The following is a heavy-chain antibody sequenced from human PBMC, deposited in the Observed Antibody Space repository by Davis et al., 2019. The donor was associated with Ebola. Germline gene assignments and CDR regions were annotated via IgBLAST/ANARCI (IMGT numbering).Heavy chain of an antibody. CDR2: ISPDGGRT. CDR3: ARDFDRVRE. J-gene: IGHJ4*02. D-gene: IGHD3-22*01. CDR1: GFTFSSYA. Sequence: HTGGSLRLSCAASGFTFSSYAMSWVRQAPGKGLMWVSRISPDGGRTGYADSVKGRFTISRDNAKNTLYLQMNSLQVEDTAIYYCARDFDRVREWGQGTLVTVSS. V-gene: IGHV3-74*01.